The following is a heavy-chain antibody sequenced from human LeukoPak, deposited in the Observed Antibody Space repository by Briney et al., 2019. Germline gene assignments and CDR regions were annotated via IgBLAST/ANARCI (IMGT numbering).Heavy chain of an antibody. J-gene: IGHJ4*02. V-gene: IGHV3-30-3*01. D-gene: IGHD6-19*01. CDR2: MSYDGYNI. CDR3: AREASSGWYDY. CDR1: GLTFSSYT. Sequence: GGALRVSCAASGLTFSSYTRHGGREAPGKGLGWVAVMSYDGYNIYCVDSVRGRFTISKDNSKITLYLQVNSLRAEATAVYYCAREASSGWYDYWGQGTLVPVSS.